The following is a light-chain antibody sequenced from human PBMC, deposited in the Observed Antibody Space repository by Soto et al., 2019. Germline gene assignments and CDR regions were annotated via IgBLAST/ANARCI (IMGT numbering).Light chain of an antibody. CDR2: DAS. Sequence: ESVLTQSPATLSLSPGERATLSCRASPSVSNSLAWYQHKPGQAPRLLIYDASNRATGVPTRFSGSGSGTDLTLTISSLEPEDFAVYSCQQRNKWPPVTFGGGTRVEIK. CDR1: PSVSNS. CDR3: QQRNKWPPVT. J-gene: IGKJ4*01. V-gene: IGKV3-11*01.